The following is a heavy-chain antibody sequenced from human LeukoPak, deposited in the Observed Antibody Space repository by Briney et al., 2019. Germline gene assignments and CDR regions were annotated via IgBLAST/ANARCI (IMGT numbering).Heavy chain of an antibody. D-gene: IGHD2-2*01. CDR3: ARGIVPAANRAFAI. CDR1: GYRFTSYW. J-gene: IGHJ3*02. V-gene: IGHV5-51*01. Sequence: GGSLEISLKGFGYRFTSYWIGWGRQMPGKGLEWMGIIYPGDSDTRYSPSFQGQVTISADKSISTAYLQWSSLKASDTAMYYCARGIVPAANRAFAIWGQGTMVTVSS. CDR2: IYPGDSDT.